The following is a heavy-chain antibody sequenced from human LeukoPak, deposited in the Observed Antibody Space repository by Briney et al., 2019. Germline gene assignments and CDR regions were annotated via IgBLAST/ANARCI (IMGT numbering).Heavy chain of an antibody. J-gene: IGHJ6*03. CDR3: AREKLYDFWSPWYMDV. CDR1: GFTFSSYS. D-gene: IGHD3-3*01. V-gene: IGHV3-21*01. Sequence: GGSLRLSCAASGFTFSSYSMNWVRQAPGKGLEWVSSISSSSSYIYYADSVKGRFTISRDNAKNSLYLQMNSLRAEDTAVYYCAREKLYDFWSPWYMDVWGKGTTVTVSS. CDR2: ISSSSSYI.